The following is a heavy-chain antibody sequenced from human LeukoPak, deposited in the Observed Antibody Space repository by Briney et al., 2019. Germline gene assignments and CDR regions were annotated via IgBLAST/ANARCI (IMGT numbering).Heavy chain of an antibody. CDR2: IYYSGST. D-gene: IGHD3-9*01. J-gene: IGHJ4*02. CDR1: GGSISSGDYY. Sequence: SETLSLTCTVSGGSISSGDYYWSWIRQPPGKGLEWIGYIYYSGSTYYNPSLKSRVTISVDTSKNQFSLKLSSVTAADTAVYYCARYDILTGYEYYFGYWGQGTLVTVSS. V-gene: IGHV4-30-4*01. CDR3: ARYDILTGYEYYFGY.